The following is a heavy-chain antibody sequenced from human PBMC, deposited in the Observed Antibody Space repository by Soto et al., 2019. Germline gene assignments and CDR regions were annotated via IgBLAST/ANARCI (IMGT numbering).Heavy chain of an antibody. V-gene: IGHV4-39*07. CDR1: GGSISSSSYY. J-gene: IGHJ6*03. Sequence: SETLSLTCTVSGGSISSSSYYWGWIRQPPGKGLEWIGSFYYSGSTNYSPSLKSRVTISVDTSKNQFSLKLSSVTAADTAVYYCARDSREVGTNLYVPYYYYMDVWGKGTTVTVSS. CDR2: FYYSGST. D-gene: IGHD1-1*01. CDR3: ARDSREVGTNLYVPYYYYMDV.